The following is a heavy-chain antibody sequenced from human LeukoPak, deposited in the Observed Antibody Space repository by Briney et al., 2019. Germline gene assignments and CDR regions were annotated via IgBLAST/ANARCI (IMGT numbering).Heavy chain of an antibody. D-gene: IGHD1-26*01. CDR2: VGYDGSNK. V-gene: IGHV3-30*18. CDR3: AEEYSGSQFDY. CDR1: GFTFSSYG. Sequence: GGSLRLSCAASGFTFSSYGMQWVRQAPGKGLEWVAVVGYDGSNKHYADSVRGRFTISRDNSKNTLYLQMNSLRAEDTAVYYCAEEYSGSQFDYWGQGTLVTVSS. J-gene: IGHJ4*02.